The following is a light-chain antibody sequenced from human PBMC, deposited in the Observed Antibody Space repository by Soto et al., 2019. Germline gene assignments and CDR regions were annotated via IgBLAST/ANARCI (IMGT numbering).Light chain of an antibody. Sequence: DIQMTQFPSSLSASVRERVTITCRASQSIRNYLNWYQQKPGKAPKLLIYAASSLQSGVPSRFSGRGSGTDFTLTISSLQPEDFATYYCQQSYSTPRITFGQGTRLEIK. CDR3: QQSYSTPRIT. CDR1: QSIRNY. J-gene: IGKJ5*01. V-gene: IGKV1-39*01. CDR2: AAS.